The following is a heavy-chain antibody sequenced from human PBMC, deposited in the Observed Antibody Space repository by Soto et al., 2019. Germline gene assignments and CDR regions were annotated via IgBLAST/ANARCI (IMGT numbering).Heavy chain of an antibody. CDR1: GFSFSDAW. D-gene: IGHD2-15*01. CDR2: IKSKFNGGTT. V-gene: IGHV3-15*02. J-gene: IGHJ4*02. Sequence: EVQLVESGGALVRPGGSLRLSCAACGFSFSDAWIHWVRQAPGKGPEWVGRIKSKFNGGTTDYAAPVKGSFTISSDDSRSTLDLQMDSLRIEDTAMYYCTVHSITTSGAHFWGQGTLGSV. CDR3: TVHSITTSGAHF.